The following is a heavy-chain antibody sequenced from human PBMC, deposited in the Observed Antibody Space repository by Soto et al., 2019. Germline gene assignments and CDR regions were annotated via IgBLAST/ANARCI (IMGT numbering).Heavy chain of an antibody. D-gene: IGHD3-22*01. CDR3: ARAETYYYDSSGGMDV. CDR2: IYYSGST. CDR1: GGSISSSSYY. V-gene: IGHV4-39*01. Sequence: SETLSLTCTVSGGSISSSSYYWGWIRQPPGKGLEWIGSIYYSGSTYYNPSLKSRVTISVDTSKNQFSLKLSSVTAADTAVYYCARAETYYYDSSGGMDVWGQGTTVTVSS. J-gene: IGHJ6*02.